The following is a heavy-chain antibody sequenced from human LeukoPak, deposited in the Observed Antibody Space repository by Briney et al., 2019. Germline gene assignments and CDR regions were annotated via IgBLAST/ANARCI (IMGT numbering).Heavy chain of an antibody. CDR1: GFTFSSYA. CDR2: ISGGSA. J-gene: IGHJ6*03. CDR3: AKDGSSRYDFWSGSFSHYYYYYMDV. Sequence: PGGSLRLSCAASGFTFSSYAMSWVRQAPGKGLEWVSAISGGSADYADSVKGRFSISIDNSKNTLYLQMNSLRAEDTAVYYCAKDGSSRYDFWSGSFSHYYYYYMDVWGKGTTVTVSS. D-gene: IGHD3-3*01. V-gene: IGHV3-23*01.